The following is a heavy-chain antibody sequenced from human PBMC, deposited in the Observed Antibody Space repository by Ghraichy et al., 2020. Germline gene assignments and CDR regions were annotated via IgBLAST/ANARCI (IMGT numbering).Heavy chain of an antibody. J-gene: IGHJ6*02. CDR1: GYTFTSYG. CDR3: ARDTIKTYYYGSEKEYYGMDV. Sequence: ASVKVSCKASGYTFTSYGISWVRQAPGQGLEWMGWISAYNGNTNYAQKLQGRVTMTTDTSTSTAYMELRSLRSDDTAVYYCARDTIKTYYYGSEKEYYGMDVWGQGTTVTVSS. V-gene: IGHV1-18*01. D-gene: IGHD3-10*01. CDR2: ISAYNGNT.